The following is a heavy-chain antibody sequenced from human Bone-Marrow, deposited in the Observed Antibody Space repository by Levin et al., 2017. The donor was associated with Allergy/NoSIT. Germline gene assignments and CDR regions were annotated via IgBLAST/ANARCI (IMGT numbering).Heavy chain of an antibody. V-gene: IGHV3-7*01. CDR1: GFTFSSYW. Sequence: GESLKISCAASGFTFSSYWMSWVRQAPGKGLEWVANIKQDGSEKYYVDSVKGRFTISRDNAKNSLYLQMNSLRAEDTAVYYCARDGESAYCGGDCYPGEYWYFDLWGRGTLVTVSS. D-gene: IGHD2-21*02. CDR3: ARDGESAYCGGDCYPGEYWYFDL. J-gene: IGHJ2*01. CDR2: IKQDGSEK.